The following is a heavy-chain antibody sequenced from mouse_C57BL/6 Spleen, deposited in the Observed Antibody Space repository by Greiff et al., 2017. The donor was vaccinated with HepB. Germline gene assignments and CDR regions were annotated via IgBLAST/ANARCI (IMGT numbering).Heavy chain of an antibody. V-gene: IGHV1-26*01. CDR3: ARVGNYAMDY. CDR1: GYTFTDYY. J-gene: IGHJ4*01. D-gene: IGHD1-1*02. CDR2: INPNNGGT. Sequence: VQLQQSGPELVKPGASVKISCKASGYTFTDYYMNWVKQSHGKSLEWIGDINPNNGGTSYNQKFKGKATLTVDKSSSTAYMELRSLTSEDSAVYYCARVGNYAMDYWGQGTSVTVAS.